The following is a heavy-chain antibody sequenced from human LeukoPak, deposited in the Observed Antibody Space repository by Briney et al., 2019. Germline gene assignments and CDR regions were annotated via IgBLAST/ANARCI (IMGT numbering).Heavy chain of an antibody. CDR1: GFTFSSYE. J-gene: IGHJ6*03. CDR3: AKRRGLELLYYYYMDV. Sequence: GGSLRLSCADSGFTFSSYEMNWVRQAPGKGLEWVSYISSSGSTIYYADSVKGRFTISRDNAKNSLYLQMNSLRAEDTAVYYCAKRRGLELLYYYYMDVWGKGTTVTVSS. D-gene: IGHD1-7*01. V-gene: IGHV3-48*03. CDR2: ISSSGSTI.